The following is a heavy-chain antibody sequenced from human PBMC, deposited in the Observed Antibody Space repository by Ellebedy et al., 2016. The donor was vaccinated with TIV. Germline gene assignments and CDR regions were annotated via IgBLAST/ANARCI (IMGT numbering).Heavy chain of an antibody. CDR1: GGSISSYY. D-gene: IGHD2-8*01. CDR2: ISYSGSA. Sequence: MPSETLSLTCTVSGGSISSYYWSWIRQPPGKGLEWIGYISYSGSAYYNPSLKSRVTISVDTSENHFSLELSSVTAADTAVYYCASGGVYTYFFDYWGQGTLVTVSS. CDR3: ASGGVYTYFFDY. J-gene: IGHJ4*02. V-gene: IGHV4-59*06.